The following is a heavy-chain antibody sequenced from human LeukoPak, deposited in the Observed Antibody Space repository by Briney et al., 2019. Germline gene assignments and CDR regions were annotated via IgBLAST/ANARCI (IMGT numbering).Heavy chain of an antibody. CDR2: INPNSGGT. CDR3: ARADRLHGGPYLIGP. J-gene: IGHJ5*02. V-gene: IGHV1-2*02. Sequence: ASVKVSCKTSGYSFTDYYMHWVRQAPGQGLEWMGWINPNSGGTSSAQKFQGRVTMTRDTSITTVYMEVSWLTSNDTAIYYCARADRLHGGPYLIGPWGQGTLVTVSS. D-gene: IGHD2-21*01. CDR1: GYSFTDYY.